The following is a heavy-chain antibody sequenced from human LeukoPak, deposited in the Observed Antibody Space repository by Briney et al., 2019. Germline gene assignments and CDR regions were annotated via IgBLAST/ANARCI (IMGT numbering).Heavy chain of an antibody. D-gene: IGHD6-19*01. J-gene: IGHJ6*03. Sequence: PGGSLRLSCAASGFSFSSYSMKWVRQAPGKGLEWVSSISSSSNYIYYADSVKGRFTISRDNAKNSLYLQMNSLRAEDTAVYYCAKCSGWFVRGKDYYYYYMDVWGKGTTVTVSS. CDR1: GFSFSSYS. CDR3: AKCSGWFVRGKDYYYYYMDV. V-gene: IGHV3-21*03. CDR2: ISSSSNYI.